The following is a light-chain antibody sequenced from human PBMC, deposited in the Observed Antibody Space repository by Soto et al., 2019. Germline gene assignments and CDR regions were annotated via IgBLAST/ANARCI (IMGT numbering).Light chain of an antibody. J-gene: IGLJ3*02. CDR1: RSDVGGYNY. CDR2: DVI. V-gene: IGLV2-14*01. CDR3: SSYTSSNTWV. Sequence: QSALTQPASVSGSPGQSITISCTGSRSDVGGYNYVSWYQEHPGKAPKLMIYDVINRPSGVSNRFSGSKSGNTASLTISGLQAEDEADYYCSSYTSSNTWVFGGGTKPPS.